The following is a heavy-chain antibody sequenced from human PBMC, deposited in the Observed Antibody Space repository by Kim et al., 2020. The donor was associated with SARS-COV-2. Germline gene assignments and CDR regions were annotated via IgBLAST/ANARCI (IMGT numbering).Heavy chain of an antibody. CDR3: ARGRDEYKLGKY. J-gene: IGHJ4*02. V-gene: IGHV4-31*03. CDR2: IHYSGST. D-gene: IGHD7-27*01. CDR1: GGSISTDGVYY. Sequence: SETLSLTCTVSGGSISTDGVYYWTWIRQHSGMGLEWIGSIHYSGSTYYNPSLESRFTISSDASENQFSLKLSSVTAADTAVYYCARGRDEYKLGKYWGQGTLVTVSS.